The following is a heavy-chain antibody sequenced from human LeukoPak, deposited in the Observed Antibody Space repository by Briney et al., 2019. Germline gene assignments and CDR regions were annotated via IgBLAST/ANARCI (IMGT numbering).Heavy chain of an antibody. D-gene: IGHD6-19*01. J-gene: IGHJ1*01. V-gene: IGHV3-53*05. CDR2: IYTGGNT. CDR3: AKDLRIAVAADYFQH. Sequence: GGSLRLSCAASGFSVSSNYMNWVRQAPGKGLEWVSVIYTGGNTYYAESVKGRFTISRDNSKNTLYLQMNSLRAEDTAVYYCAKDLRIAVAADYFQHWGQGTLVTVSS. CDR1: GFSVSSNY.